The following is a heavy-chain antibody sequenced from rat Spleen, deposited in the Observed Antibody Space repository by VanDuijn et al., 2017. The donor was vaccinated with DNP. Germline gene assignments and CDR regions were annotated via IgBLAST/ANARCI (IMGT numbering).Heavy chain of an antibody. Sequence: QVQLKESGPGLVQPSQTLSLACTVSGFSLTNYHVHWVRQPSGKGLEWMGVIWTGGSTEYNSALKSRLSISRDTSKSQVFLKLNSLQTEDTATYYCARDLIIRDTTSAMDAWGQGTSVTVSS. CDR1: GFSLTNYH. CDR2: IWTGGST. J-gene: IGHJ4*01. V-gene: IGHV2-43*01. CDR3: ARDLIIRDTTSAMDA. D-gene: IGHD4-3*01.